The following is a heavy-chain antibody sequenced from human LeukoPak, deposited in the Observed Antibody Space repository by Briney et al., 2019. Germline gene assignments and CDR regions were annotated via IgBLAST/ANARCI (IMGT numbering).Heavy chain of an antibody. Sequence: SETLSLTCTVSGGSISSSSYYWGWIRQPPGKGLEWIGSIYYSGSTYYTPSLKSRVTISVDTSKNQFSLKLSSVTAADTAVYYCARHDRDIVGATTVDYWGQGTLVTVSS. J-gene: IGHJ4*02. CDR3: ARHDRDIVGATTVDY. V-gene: IGHV4-39*01. CDR1: GGSISSSSYY. D-gene: IGHD1-26*01. CDR2: IYYSGST.